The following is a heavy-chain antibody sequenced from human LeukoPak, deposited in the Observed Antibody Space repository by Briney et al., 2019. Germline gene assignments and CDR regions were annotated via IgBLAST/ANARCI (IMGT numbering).Heavy chain of an antibody. CDR1: GFTFSAYW. CDR3: AKDTDDILTGYYNDLGYFDY. Sequence: GGSLRLSCAASGFTFSAYWMSWVRQAPGKGLEWVANIKQDGSEKYYVDSVKGRFTISRDNSKNTLYLQMNSLRAEDTAVYYCAKDTDDILTGYYNDLGYFDYWGQGTLVTVSS. D-gene: IGHD3-9*01. J-gene: IGHJ4*02. CDR2: IKQDGSEK. V-gene: IGHV3-7*03.